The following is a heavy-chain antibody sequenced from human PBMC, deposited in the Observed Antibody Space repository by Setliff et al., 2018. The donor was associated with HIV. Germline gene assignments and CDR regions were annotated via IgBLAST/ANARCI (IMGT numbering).Heavy chain of an antibody. CDR2: INAGNGNT. V-gene: IGHV1-3*01. J-gene: IGHJ4*02. Sequence: ASVKVSCKASGYTFTSYAMHWVRQAPGQRLEWMGWINAGNGNTKYSQKFQGRVTITRDTSASTAYMELSSLRSEDTAVYYCARAHYDYVWGSYRHIDYWGQGTLVTVSS. D-gene: IGHD3-16*02. CDR3: ARAHYDYVWGSYRHIDY. CDR1: GYTFTSYA.